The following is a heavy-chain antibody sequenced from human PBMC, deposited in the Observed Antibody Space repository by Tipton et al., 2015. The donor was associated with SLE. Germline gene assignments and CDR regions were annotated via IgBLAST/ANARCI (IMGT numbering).Heavy chain of an antibody. Sequence: TLSLTCTISNGSISTYRWNWIRQPPGKGLEWIGFIYYSGTTSYSPSLKSRVTISVDTSKNQFSIKLISVTAADTAVYYCARQGIMASAGLGYWGQGTLVTVSS. CDR2: IYYSGTT. V-gene: IGHV4-59*08. CDR1: NGSISTYR. J-gene: IGHJ4*02. D-gene: IGHD6-13*01. CDR3: ARQGIMASAGLGY.